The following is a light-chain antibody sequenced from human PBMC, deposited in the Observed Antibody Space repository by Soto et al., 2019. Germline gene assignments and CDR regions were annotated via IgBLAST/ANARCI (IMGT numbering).Light chain of an antibody. CDR3: SSYTSSSTLV. CDR2: EVS. V-gene: IGLV2-14*01. J-gene: IGLJ2*01. CDR1: SSDVGGYKY. Sequence: QSALTQPASVSGSPGQSITISCTGTSSDVGGYKYVSWYQQHPGKAPKLMIYEVSNRPSGVSNRFSGSKSGNTASLTISSLQAEDEADYYCSSYTSSSTLVFGGGTKVTVL.